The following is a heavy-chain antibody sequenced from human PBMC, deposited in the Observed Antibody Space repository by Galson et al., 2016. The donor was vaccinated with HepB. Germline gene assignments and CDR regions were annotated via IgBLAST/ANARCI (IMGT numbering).Heavy chain of an antibody. V-gene: IGHV3-30*18. J-gene: IGHJ4*02. CDR1: GFTFSSYG. Sequence: SLRLSCAASGFTFSSYGMHWVRQAPGKGLEWVAAISYDGSHKYYADSVKGRFTISRDNSENTLYLQMNSLRAEDTAVYYCAKTDRGSVVWSRGRPLDYWGQGTLVTVSP. D-gene: IGHD2-15*01. CDR3: AKTDRGSVVWSRGRPLDY. CDR2: ISYDGSHK.